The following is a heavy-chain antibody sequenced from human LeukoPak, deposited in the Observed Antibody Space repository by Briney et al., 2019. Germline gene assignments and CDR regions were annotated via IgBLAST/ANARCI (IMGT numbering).Heavy chain of an antibody. CDR1: GFTFSSYE. J-gene: IGHJ4*02. D-gene: IGHD2-2*01. V-gene: IGHV3-48*03. CDR2: ISSNGSNK. CDR3: ARARYCSSTSCFGALKY. Sequence: GGSLRLSCAASGFTFSSYEMNWVRQAPGKGLEWVSFISSNGSNKYYADSVKGRFTISKDNSKNSLYLQMNSLRAEDTAVHYCARARYCSSTSCFGALKYCGQGTLVTVSS.